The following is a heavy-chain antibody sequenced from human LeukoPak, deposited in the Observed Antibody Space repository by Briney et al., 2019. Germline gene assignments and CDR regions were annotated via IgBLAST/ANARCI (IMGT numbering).Heavy chain of an antibody. Sequence: GGSLRLSCAASGFTFSSYAMSWVRQAPGKGLEWVSAISGSGGSTYYADSVTGRFTISRDNSKNTLYLQMNSLRAEDTAVYYCAKGGWLLPYYFDYWGQGTLVTVSS. CDR1: GFTFSSYA. V-gene: IGHV3-23*01. CDR3: AKGGWLLPYYFDY. J-gene: IGHJ4*02. CDR2: ISGSGGST. D-gene: IGHD3-22*01.